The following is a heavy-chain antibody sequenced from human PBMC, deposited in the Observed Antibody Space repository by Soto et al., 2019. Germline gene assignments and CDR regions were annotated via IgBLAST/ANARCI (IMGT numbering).Heavy chain of an antibody. CDR1: GGSISSSSYY. CDR2: IYYSGST. J-gene: IGHJ3*02. Sequence: SETLSLTCTVSGGSISSSSYYWGWIRQPPGKGLEWIGSIYYSGSTYYNPSLKSRVTISVDTSKNQFSLKLSSVTAADTAVYYCASLDKGGDYGDAFDIWGQGTMVTVSS. CDR3: ASLDKGGDYGDAFDI. D-gene: IGHD4-17*01. V-gene: IGHV4-39*01.